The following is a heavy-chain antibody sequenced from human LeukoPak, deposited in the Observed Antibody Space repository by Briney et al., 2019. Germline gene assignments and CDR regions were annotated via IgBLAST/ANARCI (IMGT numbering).Heavy chain of an antibody. J-gene: IGHJ4*02. CDR1: GFSFSDYY. D-gene: IGHD6-6*01. CDR3: AKDSEQLGTVDY. Sequence: PGGSLRLSCAASGFSFSDYYMNWIRQAPGKGLEWVAFIRYDGSNKYYADSVKGRFTISRDNSKNTLYLQMNSLRAEDTAVYYCAKDSEQLGTVDYWGQGTLVTVSS. CDR2: IRYDGSNK. V-gene: IGHV3-30*02.